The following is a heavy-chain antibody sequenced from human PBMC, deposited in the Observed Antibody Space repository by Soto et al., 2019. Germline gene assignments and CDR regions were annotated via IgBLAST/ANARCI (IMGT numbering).Heavy chain of an antibody. CDR2: IIPIFGTA. CDR1: GGTFSSYA. Sequence: ASVKVSCKASGGTFSSYAISWVRQAPGQGLEWMGGIIPIFGTANYAQKFQGRVTITADESTSTAYMELSSLRSEDTAVYYCARGATYYDFWSGYDYWGQGNLVTVSS. J-gene: IGHJ4*02. D-gene: IGHD3-3*01. CDR3: ARGATYYDFWSGYDY. V-gene: IGHV1-69*13.